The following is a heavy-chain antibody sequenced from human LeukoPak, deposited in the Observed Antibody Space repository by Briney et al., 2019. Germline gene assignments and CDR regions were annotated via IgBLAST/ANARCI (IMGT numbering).Heavy chain of an antibody. CDR3: ARHLRSGVTTDY. CDR2: IYYSGST. CDR1: GGSISSSDYY. D-gene: IGHD4-17*01. J-gene: IGHJ4*02. V-gene: IGHV4-39*01. Sequence: SETLSLTCTVSGGSISSSDYYWGWIRQPPGKGLAWIGNIYYSGSTYYNPSLKSRVTISVDTSKNQFSLKLSSVTAADTAVYYCARHLRSGVTTDYWGQGTLVTVSS.